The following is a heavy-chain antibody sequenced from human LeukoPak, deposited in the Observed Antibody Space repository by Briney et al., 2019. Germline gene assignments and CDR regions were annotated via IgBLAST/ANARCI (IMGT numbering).Heavy chain of an antibody. CDR3: AELGITMIGGV. D-gene: IGHD3-10*02. CDR2: ISSGGSTI. V-gene: IGHV3-48*03. Sequence: GGSLRLSCAASGFTFSNEMNWVRQAPGKGLEWVSYISSGGSTIYYADSVKGRFTISRDNAKNSLYLQMNSLRAEDTAVYYCAELGITMIGGVWGKGTTVTISS. CDR1: GFTFSNE. J-gene: IGHJ6*04.